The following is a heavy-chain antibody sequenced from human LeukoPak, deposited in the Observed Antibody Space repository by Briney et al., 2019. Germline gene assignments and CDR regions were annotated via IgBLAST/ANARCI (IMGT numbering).Heavy chain of an antibody. V-gene: IGHV3-74*01. D-gene: IGHD1-26*01. CDR2: ISSDGSTT. J-gene: IGHJ4*02. Sequence: AGGSLRLSCVVSGFSFRTYFFHWVRQVPVKGLVWISRISSDGSTTFYADSVRGRFTISRDNDKNTVSMQMNRLRIEDTAVYYCARETVGSGLSAPDYWGRGALVTVSS. CDR1: GFSFRTYF. CDR3: ARETVGSGLSAPDY.